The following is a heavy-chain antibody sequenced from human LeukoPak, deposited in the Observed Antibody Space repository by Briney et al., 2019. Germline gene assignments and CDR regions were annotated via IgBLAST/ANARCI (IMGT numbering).Heavy chain of an antibody. J-gene: IGHJ6*03. D-gene: IGHD2-21*01. Sequence: SETLSLTCTVSGGSISSSSYYWDWIRQPPGTGLEWVGSSYDSGSTYDNPSLESRATLSVNTSKNQFSPKLSSVTAADTAVYYCARIYSGGECRGYDYHYYMTGGGKGPTATISS. CDR1: GGSISSSSYY. CDR3: ARIYSGGECRGYDYHYYMTG. V-gene: IGHV4-39*07. CDR2: SYDSGST.